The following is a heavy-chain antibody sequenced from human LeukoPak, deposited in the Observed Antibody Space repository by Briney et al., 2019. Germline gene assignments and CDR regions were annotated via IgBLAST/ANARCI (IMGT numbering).Heavy chain of an antibody. D-gene: IGHD2-2*01. CDR2: ISGSGGST. Sequence: GGSLRLSCAASGFTFSSYGMSWVRQAPGKGLEWVSAISGSGGSTYYADSVKGRFTISRDNSKNTLYLQMNSLRAEDTAVYYCAKGSTSCYQCGNAFDIWGQGTMVTVSS. V-gene: IGHV3-23*01. CDR3: AKGSTSCYQCGNAFDI. J-gene: IGHJ3*02. CDR1: GFTFSSYG.